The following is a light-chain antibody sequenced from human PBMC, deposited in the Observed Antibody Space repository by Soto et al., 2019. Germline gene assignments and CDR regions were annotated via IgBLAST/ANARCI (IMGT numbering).Light chain of an antibody. CDR1: QTVTNDY. V-gene: IGKV3-20*01. Sequence: EIVLTQSPGTLSLSPGARGTLSCRASQTVTNDYVAWYQHKDGQAPRLLIYDASTRATGIPDRFSGSGSGPEYALTISRLEPEDFAVYACQQYGFSPISFVQGTRLELK. CDR3: QQYGFSPIS. J-gene: IGKJ5*01. CDR2: DAS.